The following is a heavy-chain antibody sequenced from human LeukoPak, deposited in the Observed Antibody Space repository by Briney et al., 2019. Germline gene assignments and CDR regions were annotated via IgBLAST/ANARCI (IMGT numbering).Heavy chain of an antibody. J-gene: IGHJ5*02. CDR1: GFTFSSYA. CDR3: VKGYCSGGSCYWFDH. Sequence: PGGSLRLSCAASGFTFSSYAMSWVRQAPGKGLEWVSGISDMGGTIYYADSVKGRFTISRDNSKNTLYLQMNSLRAEDTALYYCVKGYCSGGSCYWFDHWGQGTLVTVSS. D-gene: IGHD2-15*01. V-gene: IGHV3-23*01. CDR2: ISDMGGTI.